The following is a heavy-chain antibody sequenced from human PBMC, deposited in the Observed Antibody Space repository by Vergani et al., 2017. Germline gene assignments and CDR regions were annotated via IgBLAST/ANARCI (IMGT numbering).Heavy chain of an antibody. CDR2: MNPNSGNT. J-gene: IGHJ4*02. V-gene: IGHV1-8*01. D-gene: IGHD1-1*01. Sequence: QVQLVQSGAEVKKPGASVKLSSNASGYTFTTSDLNWVRHATGQGLQWMGWMNPNSGNTGYAQKFQGRVTMTRKTSISTAYMELSSLRSEDTAVYYCARGNWNSDWGQGTLVTVSS. CDR1: GYTFTTSD. CDR3: ARGNWNSD.